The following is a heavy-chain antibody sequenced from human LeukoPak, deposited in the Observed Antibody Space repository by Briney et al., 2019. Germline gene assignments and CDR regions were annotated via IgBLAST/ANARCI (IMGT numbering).Heavy chain of an antibody. Sequence: ASVKVSCKASGYTFTDYYIHWVRQAPGHGLEWMGWINPNSGGTNYAQKFQGRVTMTRDTSISTAYMELSRLRSDDTAVYYCARGMGRGYSSSWSPRAGAFDIWGQGTMVTVSS. J-gene: IGHJ3*02. D-gene: IGHD6-13*01. V-gene: IGHV1-2*02. CDR3: ARGMGRGYSSSWSPRAGAFDI. CDR1: GYTFTDYY. CDR2: INPNSGGT.